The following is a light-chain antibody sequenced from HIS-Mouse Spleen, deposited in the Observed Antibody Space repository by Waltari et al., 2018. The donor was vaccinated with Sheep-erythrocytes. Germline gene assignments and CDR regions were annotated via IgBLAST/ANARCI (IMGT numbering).Light chain of an antibody. J-gene: IGLJ3*02. CDR3: CSYAGSSTPWV. V-gene: IGLV2-23*01. CDR1: SSAVGSYNL. Sequence: QSALTHPAAVSGSPGQSITIACTGTSSAVGSYNLVSWYQQHPGKAPKLMIYEGSKRHSGVSNRFSGSKSGNTASLTISGLQAEDEADYYCCSYAGSSTPWVFGGGTKLTVL. CDR2: EGS.